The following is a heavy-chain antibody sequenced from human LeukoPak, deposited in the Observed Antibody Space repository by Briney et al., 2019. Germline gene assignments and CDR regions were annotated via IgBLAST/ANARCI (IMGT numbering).Heavy chain of an antibody. J-gene: IGHJ4*02. Sequence: GGSLKLSCAASGFSFRTSAMHWVRQAPGKGLEYVSAITSDGGYTYYANSVKGRFTISRDNSKNTLYLQMGSLRAEDMAVYYCARARDNGDYDYWGQGTLVTVSS. CDR2: ITSDGGYT. V-gene: IGHV3-64*01. CDR1: GFSFRTSA. D-gene: IGHD4-17*01. CDR3: ARARDNGDYDY.